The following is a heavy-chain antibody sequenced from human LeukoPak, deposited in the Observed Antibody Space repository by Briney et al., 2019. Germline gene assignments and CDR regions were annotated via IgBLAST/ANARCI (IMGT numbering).Heavy chain of an antibody. CDR1: GGSISSSSYY. V-gene: IGHV4-39*01. Sequence: KASETLSLTCTVSGGSISSSSYYWGWIRQPPGKGLEWIGSIYYSGSTYYNSSLKSRVTISVDTSKNQFSLKLSSVTAADTAVYYCARQTYSSSWYRIYWFDPWGQGTLVTVSS. CDR3: ARQTYSSSWYRIYWFDP. D-gene: IGHD6-13*01. J-gene: IGHJ5*02. CDR2: IYYSGST.